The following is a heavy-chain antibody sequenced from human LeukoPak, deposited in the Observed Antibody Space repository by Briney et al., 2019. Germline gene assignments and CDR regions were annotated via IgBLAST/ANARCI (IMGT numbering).Heavy chain of an antibody. CDR2: IWYDGSNK. D-gene: IGHD2-2*01. J-gene: IGHJ4*02. CDR3: AKEGVVEDIVVVPAAYFDY. V-gene: IGHV3-30*02. CDR1: GFTFSSYG. Sequence: PGGSLRLSCAASGFTFSSYGMHWVRQAPGKGLEWVAVIWYDGSNKYYADSVKGRFTISRDNSKNTLYLQMNSLRAEDTAVYYCAKEGVVEDIVVVPAAYFDYWGQGTLVTVSS.